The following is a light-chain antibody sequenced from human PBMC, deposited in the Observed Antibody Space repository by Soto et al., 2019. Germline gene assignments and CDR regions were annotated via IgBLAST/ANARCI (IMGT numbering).Light chain of an antibody. V-gene: IGKV1-39*01. CDR3: QQGYSSRWT. J-gene: IGKJ1*01. CDR2: ATS. CDR1: QNIRSY. Sequence: DIQMTQSPSSLSASVGDRVTITCRASQNIRSYLNWYQQKPGKAPQLLIYATSSLQTGVPSRFSASXSGTDFSLVISDLQPEDSATYYCQQGYSSRWTSGRGTKVEI.